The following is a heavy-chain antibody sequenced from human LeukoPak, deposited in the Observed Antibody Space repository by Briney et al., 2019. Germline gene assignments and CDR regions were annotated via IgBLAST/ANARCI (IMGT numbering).Heavy chain of an antibody. CDR2: FSGSDST. Sequence: GGSLRLSCAASGFIFSSYAMSWVRQAPGKGLEWVSTFSGSDSTYYADSVKGRFTISRDNSKNTLYLQMSSLRAEDTAVYYCVKLGCSSIICYGNCWGRGTLVTVSS. D-gene: IGHD2-2*01. V-gene: IGHV3-23*01. J-gene: IGHJ4*02. CDR3: VKLGCSSIICYGNC. CDR1: GFIFSSYA.